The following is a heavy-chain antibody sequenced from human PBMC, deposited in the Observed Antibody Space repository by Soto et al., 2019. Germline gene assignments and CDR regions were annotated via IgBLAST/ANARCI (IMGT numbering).Heavy chain of an antibody. CDR2: IKQDGSEK. Sequence: EVQLVESGGGLVQPGGSLRLSCAASGFTFSSYWMSWVRQAPGKGLEWVANIKQDGSEKYYVDSVKGRFTISRDNAKNSLYLQMNSLRAEDTAVYYCARERSVGYSYGYRPTYFDYWGQGTLFTVSS. D-gene: IGHD5-18*01. V-gene: IGHV3-7*01. CDR3: ARERSVGYSYGYRPTYFDY. CDR1: GFTFSSYW. J-gene: IGHJ4*02.